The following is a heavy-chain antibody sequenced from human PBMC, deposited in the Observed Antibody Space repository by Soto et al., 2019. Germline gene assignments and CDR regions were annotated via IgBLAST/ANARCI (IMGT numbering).Heavy chain of an antibody. CDR1: GDSVSSNSAA. V-gene: IGHV6-1*01. CDR2: TYYRSRWYN. D-gene: IGHD6-19*01. J-gene: IGHJ3*02. CDR3: ARATWLDYAFDI. Sequence: QVQLQQSGPGLMRPSQTLSLTCAISGDSVSSNSAAWNWIRQSPSRGLEWLGRTYYRSRWYNDYVGSVKSRITINPDTSKNQFSLQLNSMTPEDTAVYYCARATWLDYAFDIWGQGTMVTVSS.